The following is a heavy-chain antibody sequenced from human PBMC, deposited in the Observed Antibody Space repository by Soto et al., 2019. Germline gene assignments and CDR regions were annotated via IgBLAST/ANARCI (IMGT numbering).Heavy chain of an antibody. CDR3: AKVGSGGAHYYFNN. Sequence: EVQLLESGGGLVRPGGSLRLSCAVSGFMFSSYAMTWVRQAPGKGLEWVSSISGSGGSTYYSDSVRGRFTISRDNSKKMLYLKMNSLKGDDTAVYYWAKVGSGGAHYYFNNGGQGTLVTVSS. D-gene: IGHD3-16*01. CDR2: ISGSGGST. J-gene: IGHJ4*02. CDR1: GFMFSSYA. V-gene: IGHV3-23*01.